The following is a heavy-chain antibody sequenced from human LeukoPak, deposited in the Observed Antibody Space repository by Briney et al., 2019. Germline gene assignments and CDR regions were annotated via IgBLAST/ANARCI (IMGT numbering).Heavy chain of an antibody. D-gene: IGHD6-13*01. V-gene: IGHV4-59*01. CDR2: IYYSGST. CDR1: GGSISSYY. J-gene: IGHJ5*02. CDR3: AREQYSSSWNNWFDP. Sequence: SETLSLTCTVSGGSISSYYWSWIRQPPGKGLEWIGYIYYSGSTNYNPSLKSRVTISVDTSKNQFSLKLNSVTAADTAVYYCAREQYSSSWNNWFDPWGQGTLVTVSS.